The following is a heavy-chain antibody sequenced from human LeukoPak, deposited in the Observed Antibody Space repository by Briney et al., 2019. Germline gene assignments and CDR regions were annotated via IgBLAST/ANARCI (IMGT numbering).Heavy chain of an antibody. CDR2: IYHSGSP. Sequence: PSETLSLTCAVSGGSISSSNWWSWVRQPPGNGLEWVGEIYHSGSPNYNPSLKIRVTISVDKSNIQCSLKLSSVTAADTAVYYCARVIHFSGGSCYKDAFDIWGQGAMVTVSS. CDR3: ARVIHFSGGSCYKDAFDI. CDR1: GGSISSSNW. V-gene: IGHV4-4*02. J-gene: IGHJ3*02. D-gene: IGHD2-15*01.